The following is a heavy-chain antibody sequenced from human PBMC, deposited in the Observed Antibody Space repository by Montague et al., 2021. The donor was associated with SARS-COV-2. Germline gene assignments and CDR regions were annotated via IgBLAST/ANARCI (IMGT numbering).Heavy chain of an antibody. V-gene: IGHV4-59*13. CDR3: ARTEYNWNDWFDP. D-gene: IGHD1-20*01. Sequence: SETLSLTCSVSGGSISSYYWSWIRQSPGKGLEWIGYIFHSGITDYNPSLKSRVTISVDMSKNQFSLQLNSVTAVDSAAYYCARTEYNWNDWFDPWGQGTLVTVSS. J-gene: IGHJ5*02. CDR2: IFHSGIT. CDR1: GGSISSYY.